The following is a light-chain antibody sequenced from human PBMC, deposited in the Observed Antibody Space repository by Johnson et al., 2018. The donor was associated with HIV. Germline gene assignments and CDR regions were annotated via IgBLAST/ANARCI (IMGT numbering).Light chain of an antibody. J-gene: IGLJ1*01. Sequence: QSVLTQPPSVSAAPGQKVTISCSGSSSNIGNNYVSWYQQVPGTAPKLLIYDNNKRPSGIPDRFSGSKSGKSATLGITGLQTGDEADYYCGTWGGVFGTGTKVTVL. CDR2: DNN. CDR1: SSNIGNNY. V-gene: IGLV1-51*01. CDR3: GTWGGV.